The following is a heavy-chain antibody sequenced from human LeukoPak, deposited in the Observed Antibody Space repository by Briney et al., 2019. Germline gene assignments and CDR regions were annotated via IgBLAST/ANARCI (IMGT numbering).Heavy chain of an antibody. J-gene: IGHJ5*02. CDR3: ASFGRYNWFDP. CDR1: GFTFSSYW. Sequence: GGSLRLPCAASGFTFSSYWMHWVRQAPGKGLVWVSRINSDGSSTSYADSVKGRFTISRDNAKNTLYLQMNSLRAEDTAVYYCASFGRYNWFDPWGQGTLVTVSS. CDR2: INSDGSST. D-gene: IGHD3-10*01. V-gene: IGHV3-74*01.